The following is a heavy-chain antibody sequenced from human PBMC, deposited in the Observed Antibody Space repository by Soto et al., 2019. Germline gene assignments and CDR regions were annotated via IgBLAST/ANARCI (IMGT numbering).Heavy chain of an antibody. CDR1: GGSISSRNR. D-gene: IGHD2-2*01. Sequence: QVHLLESGPGLVEPSGTLSLTCTMSGGSISSRNRWSWVRQSPGKGLEWIGEVSHSGSTNSNPSLKRRVTISLDKSNNQFSLNLESMTAADAAVYFCANTRGLGLMDAWGKGTTVVVSS. CDR3: ANTRGLGLMDA. CDR2: VSHSGST. J-gene: IGHJ6*03. V-gene: IGHV4-4*02.